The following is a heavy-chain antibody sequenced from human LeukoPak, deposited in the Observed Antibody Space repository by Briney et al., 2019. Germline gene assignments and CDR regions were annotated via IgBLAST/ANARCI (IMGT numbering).Heavy chain of an antibody. CDR2: IYSSGST. Sequence: SGTLSLTCTVSGGTISSYDWSWIRQTAGKGLEWIGRIYSSGSTNYNPSLKSRVTMSVDPSKNQFSLKLSSVTAADTAVYYCARVLHCSSTSCNWFDPWGQGTLVTVSS. CDR1: GGTISSYD. D-gene: IGHD2-2*01. V-gene: IGHV4-4*07. J-gene: IGHJ5*02. CDR3: ARVLHCSSTSCNWFDP.